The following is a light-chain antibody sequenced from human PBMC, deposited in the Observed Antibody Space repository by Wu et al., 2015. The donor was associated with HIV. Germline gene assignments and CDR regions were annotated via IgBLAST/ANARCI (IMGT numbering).Light chain of an antibody. V-gene: IGKV3-11*01. CDR3: QQYNKWPPRYT. Sequence: DIVLTQSPATLSLSPGERATLSCRASQSVGDYLAWYQQRPGQAPRLLIYDVSNRATGIPARFSGSGSGTDFTLTISSMQTEDFAIYYCQQYNKWPPRYTFGQGTKLEIK. CDR1: QSVGDY. J-gene: IGKJ2*01. CDR2: DVS.